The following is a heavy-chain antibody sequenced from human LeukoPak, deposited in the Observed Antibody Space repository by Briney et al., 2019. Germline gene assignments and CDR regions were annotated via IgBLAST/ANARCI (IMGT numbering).Heavy chain of an antibody. D-gene: IGHD1-14*01. CDR3: TRDRSRAEDD. V-gene: IGHV3-7*01. CDR1: GFTFSGHW. CDR2: INQGGSDK. Sequence: GGSLRLSCAASGFTFSGHWMSWVRQAPGKGLEWVANINQGGSDKYYVDSVKGRFTISRDNANNLLYLQMTSLRGEDTAVYYCTRDRSRAEDDWGQGTLVTVSS. J-gene: IGHJ4*02.